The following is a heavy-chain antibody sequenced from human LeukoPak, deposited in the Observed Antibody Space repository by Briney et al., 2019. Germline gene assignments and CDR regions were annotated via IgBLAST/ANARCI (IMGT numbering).Heavy chain of an antibody. CDR1: GFTFDDYA. Sequence: QSGGSLRLSCAASGFTFDDYAMHWVRQAPGKGLEWVSLISWDGGSTYYADSVKGRFTISRDNSKNSLYLQMNSLRAEDTALYYCAKDMRRGYYYYYYMDVWGKGTTVTDSS. J-gene: IGHJ6*03. CDR3: AKDMRRGYYYYYYMDV. CDR2: ISWDGGST. D-gene: IGHD3-10*01. V-gene: IGHV3-43D*03.